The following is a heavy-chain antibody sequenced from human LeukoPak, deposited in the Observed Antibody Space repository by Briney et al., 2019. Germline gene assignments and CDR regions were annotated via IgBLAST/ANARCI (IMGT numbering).Heavy chain of an antibody. Sequence: GGSLRLSCSASGFTFSSLGMHWVRQAPGKGLEWVASINHNGNVNYYVDSVKGRFTISRDNAKNSLYLQMSNLRAEDTAVYFCARGGGLDVWGQGATVTVSS. J-gene: IGHJ6*02. D-gene: IGHD3-16*01. V-gene: IGHV3-7*03. CDR2: INHNGNVN. CDR1: GFTFSSLG. CDR3: ARGGGLDV.